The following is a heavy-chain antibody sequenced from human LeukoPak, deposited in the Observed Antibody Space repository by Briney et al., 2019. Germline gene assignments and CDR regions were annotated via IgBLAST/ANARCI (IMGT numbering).Heavy chain of an antibody. D-gene: IGHD2-21*01. CDR2: ISWNSGNI. CDR3: ARSIDIDY. V-gene: IGHV3-9*01. CDR1: GFTFDDFA. Sequence: GGSLRLSCAASGFTFDDFAMHWVRQAPGKGLEWVSGISWNSGNIGYADSVKGRFTISRDNAKDSLYLQMNSLRAEDTAVYYCARSIDIDYWGQGTLVTVSS. J-gene: IGHJ4*02.